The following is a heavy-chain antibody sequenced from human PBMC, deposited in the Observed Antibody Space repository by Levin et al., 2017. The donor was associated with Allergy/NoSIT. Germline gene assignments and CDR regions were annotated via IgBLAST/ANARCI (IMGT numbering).Heavy chain of an antibody. J-gene: IGHJ4*02. CDR1: GYTFTGYF. CDR3: ARGMNTITTGGY. D-gene: IGHD4-11*01. CDR2: INPSSGDT. V-gene: IGHV1-2*02. Sequence: VASVKVSCKASGYTFTGYFMHWVRQAPGQGLEWMGWINPSSGDTHYAQDFQGRVTITRDTSINTAYMELSGLTSDDTAVYYCARGMNTITTGGYWGQGTLVTVSS.